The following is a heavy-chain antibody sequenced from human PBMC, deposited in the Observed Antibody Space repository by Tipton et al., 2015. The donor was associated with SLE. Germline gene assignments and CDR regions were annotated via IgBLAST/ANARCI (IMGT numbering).Heavy chain of an antibody. J-gene: IGHJ4*02. V-gene: IGHV4-39*01. CDR1: GGSISSSSYY. Sequence: TLSLTCTVSGGSISSSSYYWGWIRQPPGKGLEWIGSIYYSGSTYYNPSLKSRVTISVDTSKNQFSLKLSSVTAADTAVYYCARLSWGDYRDYWGQGTLVTVSS. D-gene: IGHD1-26*01. CDR3: ARLSWGDYRDY. CDR2: IYYSGST.